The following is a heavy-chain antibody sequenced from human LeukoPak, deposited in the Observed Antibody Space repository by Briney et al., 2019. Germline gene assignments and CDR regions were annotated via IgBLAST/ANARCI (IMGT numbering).Heavy chain of an antibody. J-gene: IGHJ4*02. Sequence: GGSLRLSCAASGFIFSSYGLHWVRQAPGKGLEWVAVIWNDATNKYYADSLKGRFTISRDNSKNTVYLEMNSLRVEDTAVYYCARWEEMATNRLDYWGQGTLVTVSS. CDR1: GFIFSSYG. V-gene: IGHV3-33*01. D-gene: IGHD5-24*01. CDR2: IWNDATNK. CDR3: ARWEEMATNRLDY.